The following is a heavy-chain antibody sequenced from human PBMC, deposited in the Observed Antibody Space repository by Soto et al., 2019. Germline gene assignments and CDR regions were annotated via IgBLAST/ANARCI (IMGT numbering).Heavy chain of an antibody. Sequence: GGSLRLSCAASGFTVSSNYMSWVRQAPGKGLEWVSVIYSGGSTYYADSVKGRFTISRDNSKNTLYLQMNSLRAEDTAVYYCARDKRLQYPYYYYYGMDVWGQGTTVTVSS. CDR1: GFTVSSNY. CDR2: IYSGGST. J-gene: IGHJ6*02. V-gene: IGHV3-53*01. CDR3: ARDKRLQYPYYYYYGMDV. D-gene: IGHD4-4*01.